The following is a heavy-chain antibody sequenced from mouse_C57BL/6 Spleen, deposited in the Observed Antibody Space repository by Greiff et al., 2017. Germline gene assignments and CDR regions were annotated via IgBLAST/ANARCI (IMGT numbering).Heavy chain of an antibody. CDR1: GYTFTSYW. Sequence: VQLQQPGAELVKPGASVKLSCKASGYTFTSYWMQWVKQRPGQGLEWIGEIDPSDSYTNYNQKFKGKATLTVDTSSSTAYMQLSSLTSEDSAVYYCARGDYSNYLAWFAYWGQGTLVTVSA. D-gene: IGHD2-5*01. V-gene: IGHV1-50*01. CDR2: IDPSDSYT. J-gene: IGHJ3*01. CDR3: ARGDYSNYLAWFAY.